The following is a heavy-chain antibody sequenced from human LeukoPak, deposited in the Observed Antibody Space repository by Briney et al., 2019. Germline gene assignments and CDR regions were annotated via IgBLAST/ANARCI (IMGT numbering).Heavy chain of an antibody. V-gene: IGHV3-9*01. CDR1: GLTFDDYA. CDR2: ISWNSGSI. Sequence: GGSLRLSCAASGLTFDDYAMHWVRQAPGKGLEWVSGISWNSGSIGYADSVKGRFTISRDNAKNSLYLQMNSLRAEDTALYYCAKELNIPYSSSSRPFGYWGQGTLVTVSS. CDR3: AKELNIPYSSSSRPFGY. J-gene: IGHJ4*02. D-gene: IGHD6-13*01.